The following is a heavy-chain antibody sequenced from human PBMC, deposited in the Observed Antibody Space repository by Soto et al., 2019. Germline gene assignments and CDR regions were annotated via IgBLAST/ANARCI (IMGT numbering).Heavy chain of an antibody. D-gene: IGHD3-10*01. CDR3: ARSVRSGSFPYYYYAMDV. CDR2: IKSDGSST. CDR1: GFTSSNYC. Sequence: VGSLRLSCAASGFTSSNYCMHWVRQAPGKGLVWVSRIKSDGSSTSYADSVKGRFTISRDNAKNTLDLQMHGLRAEDMAVYYCARSVRSGSFPYYYYAMDVWGQGTTVTVSS. V-gene: IGHV3-74*01. J-gene: IGHJ6*02.